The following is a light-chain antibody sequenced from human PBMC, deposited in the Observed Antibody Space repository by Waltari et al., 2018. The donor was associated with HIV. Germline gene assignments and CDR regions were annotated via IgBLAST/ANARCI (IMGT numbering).Light chain of an antibody. CDR1: NSNIGNNY. J-gene: IGLJ3*02. V-gene: IGLV1-51*01. CDR3: GAWDSSLSAWV. CDR2: DNN. Sequence: QSVLTQPPSMSMALGQKVTISCSGINSNIGNNYVSWYLQVPGTAPKLLIYDNNKRPSVIPARFSGSKTGTSATLGITGLQTVDEADYYCGAWDSSLSAWVFGGGTTLTVL.